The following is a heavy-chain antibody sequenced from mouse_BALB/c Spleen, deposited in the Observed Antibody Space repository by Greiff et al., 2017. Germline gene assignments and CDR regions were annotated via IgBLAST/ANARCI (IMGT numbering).Heavy chain of an antibody. Sequence: QVQLQQPGAELMKPGASVKISCKATGYTFSSYWIEWVKQRPGHGLEWIGEILPGSGSTNYNEKFKGKATFTADTSSNTAYMQLSSLTSEDSAVYYCARYNRYDAMDYWGQGTSVTVSS. CDR3: ARYNRYDAMDY. V-gene: IGHV1-9*01. D-gene: IGHD2-14*01. J-gene: IGHJ4*01. CDR2: ILPGSGST. CDR1: GYTFSSYW.